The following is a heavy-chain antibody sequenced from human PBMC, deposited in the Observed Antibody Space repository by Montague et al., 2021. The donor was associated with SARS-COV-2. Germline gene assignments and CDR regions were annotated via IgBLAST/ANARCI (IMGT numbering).Heavy chain of an antibody. CDR1: GFPVSSNY. D-gene: IGHD1-7*01. V-gene: IGHV3-53*01. J-gene: IGHJ4*02. CDR3: ARDRGGNYYFDY. Sequence: SLRLSCAASGFPVSSNYMSWVRQAPGKGLEWVSVIYSGGSTYYADSVKGRFTISRDNSKNTLYLQMNSLRAEDTAVYYCARDRGGNYYFDYWGQGTLVTVSS. CDR2: IYSGGST.